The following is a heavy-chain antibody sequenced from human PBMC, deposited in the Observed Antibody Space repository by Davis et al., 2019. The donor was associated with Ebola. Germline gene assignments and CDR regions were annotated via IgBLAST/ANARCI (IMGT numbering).Heavy chain of an antibody. D-gene: IGHD3-10*01. CDR2: INPSGGST. J-gene: IGHJ4*02. CDR3: ARVHSHIAWVVGEYYFDY. Sequence: ASVKVSCKASGYTFTSYYMHWVRQAPGQGLEWMGIINPSGGSTSYAQKFQGRVTMTRDTSTSTVYMELSSLRSEDTAVYYCARVHSHIAWVVGEYYFDYWGQGTLVTVSS. CDR1: GYTFTSYY. V-gene: IGHV1-46*01.